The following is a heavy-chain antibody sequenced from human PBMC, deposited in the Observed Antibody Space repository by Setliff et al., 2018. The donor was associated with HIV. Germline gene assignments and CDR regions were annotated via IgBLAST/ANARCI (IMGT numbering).Heavy chain of an antibody. CDR3: ARDGSGYSSAGYYFDY. Sequence: PLGGSLGLSCAASGFPFYNYAMHWVRQAPGKGLEWVAVISFDGKNKHSADSVKGRFTISRDNSKNTLFLQMNSLRAEDTAVYYCARDGSGYSSAGYYFDYWGQGTLVTVSS. CDR2: ISFDGKNK. J-gene: IGHJ4*02. D-gene: IGHD6-19*01. V-gene: IGHV3-30*04. CDR1: GFPFYNYA.